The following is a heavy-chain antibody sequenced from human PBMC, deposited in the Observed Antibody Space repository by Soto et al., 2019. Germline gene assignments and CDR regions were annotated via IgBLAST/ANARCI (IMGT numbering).Heavy chain of an antibody. V-gene: IGHV4-30-4*01. J-gene: IGHJ6*02. CDR1: GGSINSDDSY. CDR3: ARDRQSEIVAMLASNGMDV. D-gene: IGHD5-12*01. Sequence: QVQLQESGPGLVKPSQTLSLTCTVSGGSINSDDSYWSWLRRPPGGGLEWIGYIYDRETTYYNPSLKSRVTISVATSKNQFSLKLNSVTAADTAVYYCARDRQSEIVAMLASNGMDVWGQGTTVIVSS. CDR2: IYDRETT.